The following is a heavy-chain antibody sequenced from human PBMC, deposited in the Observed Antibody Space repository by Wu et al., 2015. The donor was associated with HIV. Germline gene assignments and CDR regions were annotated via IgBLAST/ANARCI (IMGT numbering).Heavy chain of an antibody. V-gene: IGHV1-69*11. CDR2: ILATHGAT. D-gene: IGHD4-17*01. CDR3: ARGPDYGDSNSFDP. CDR1: GGTFSSSVINSNYV. J-gene: IGHJ5*02. Sequence: QVQLLQSGTEVKKPGSSVKVSCKASGGTFSSSVINSNYVISWVRQAPGQGLEWMGRILATHGATNYAQKFQGRVTITADESTSTAYMEVSRLTSEDTAIYYCARGPDYGDSNSFDPWGPDPGHRLL.